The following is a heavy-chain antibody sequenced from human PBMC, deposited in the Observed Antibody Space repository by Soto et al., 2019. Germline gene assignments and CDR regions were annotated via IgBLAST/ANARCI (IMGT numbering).Heavy chain of an antibody. V-gene: IGHV1-69*02. J-gene: IGHJ4*02. Sequence: QVQLVQSGAEVKKPGSSVNISCKASGGTFSTYSITWVRQAPGQGLEWMGRIIPILGIANYAQKFQGRVTLTADTSTSTAYMELSSLRSEDTAVYYCASGRDLRGDYWGQGTLVTVSS. D-gene: IGHD3-3*01. CDR3: ASGRDLRGDY. CDR1: GGTFSTYS. CDR2: IIPILGIA.